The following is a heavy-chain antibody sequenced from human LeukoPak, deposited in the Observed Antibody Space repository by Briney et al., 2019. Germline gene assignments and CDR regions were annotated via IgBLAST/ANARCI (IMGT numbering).Heavy chain of an antibody. CDR1: GGSISSSNW. CDR2: IYHSGST. J-gene: IGHJ4*02. CDR3: ARSGIVATIYFDY. V-gene: IGHV4-4*02. Sequence: SGTLSLTCAVSGGSISSSNWWSWVRQPPGKGPEWIGEIYHSGSTNYNPSLKSRVTISVDKSKNQFSLKLSSVTAADTAVYYCARSGIVATIYFDYWGQGTLVTVSS. D-gene: IGHD5-12*01.